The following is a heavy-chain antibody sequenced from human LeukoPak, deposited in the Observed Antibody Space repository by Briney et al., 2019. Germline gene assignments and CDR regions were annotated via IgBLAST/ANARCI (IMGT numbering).Heavy chain of an antibody. CDR1: GFTFSSYG. V-gene: IGHV3-30*02. CDR3: VKDIQCSY. Sequence: PGGSLRLSCAASGFTFSSYGMHWVRQAPGKGLEWVAFIRYDGSNKYYADSVKGRFTISRDNSKNTLYLQMNSLRADDTAVYYCVKDIQCSYWGQGTPVIVSS. CDR2: IRYDGSNK. D-gene: IGHD2-21*01. J-gene: IGHJ4*02.